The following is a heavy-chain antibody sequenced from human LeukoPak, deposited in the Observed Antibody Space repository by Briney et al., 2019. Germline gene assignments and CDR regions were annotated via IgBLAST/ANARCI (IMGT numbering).Heavy chain of an antibody. CDR2: INHSGST. CDR3: ARGRSGWSDP. Sequence: SETLSLTCAVYGGSFSGYYWSWIRQPPGKGLEWIGEINHSGSTNYNPSLKSRVTISVDTSKNQFSLKLSSVTAADTAVYYCARGRSGWSDPWGQGTLVTVSS. CDR1: GGSFSGYY. D-gene: IGHD3-10*01. V-gene: IGHV4-34*01. J-gene: IGHJ5*02.